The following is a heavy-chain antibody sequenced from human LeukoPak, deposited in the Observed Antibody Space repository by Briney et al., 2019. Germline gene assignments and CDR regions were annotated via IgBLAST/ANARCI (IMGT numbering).Heavy chain of an antibody. CDR3: AAVLVGSNGWLFDY. V-gene: IGHV3-23*01. CDR2: ISGSGGST. CDR1: GFTFSSYG. Sequence: PGGTLRLSCAASGFTFSSYGMSWVRQAPGKGLEWVSAISGSGGSTYYADSVKGRFTISRDSPKNTLYLKMNSLRAEDTALYFCAAVLVGSNGWLFDYWGQGILVTVSA. J-gene: IGHJ4*02. D-gene: IGHD6-19*01.